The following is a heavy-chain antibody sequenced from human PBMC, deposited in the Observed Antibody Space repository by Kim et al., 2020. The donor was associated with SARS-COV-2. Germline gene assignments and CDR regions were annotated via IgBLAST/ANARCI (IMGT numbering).Heavy chain of an antibody. CDR1: GFTFNNFG. CDR3: AKANVFLWFGKFHDDAFAL. V-gene: IGHV3-30*18. J-gene: IGHJ3*01. D-gene: IGHD3-10*01. Sequence: GGYLRLSCAASGFTFNNFGMHWVRQAPGKGLEWVAVISYEGSKKHYADSVNGRFTISRDSFKNTMSLQMSGLTAEDTAVYYCAKANVFLWFGKFHDDAFALWGQGTMVTVSS. CDR2: ISYEGSKK.